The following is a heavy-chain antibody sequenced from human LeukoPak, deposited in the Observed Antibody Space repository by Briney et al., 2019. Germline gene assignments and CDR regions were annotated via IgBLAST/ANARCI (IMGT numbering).Heavy chain of an antibody. D-gene: IGHD3-16*01. J-gene: IGHJ1*01. CDR3: ARDYESGTNEYFQH. CDR1: GGTFSSYA. V-gene: IGHV1-69*13. CDR2: IIPIFGTA. Sequence: SVKVSCKASGGTFSSYAISWVRQAPGQGLEWMGGIIPIFGTANYALKFQGRVTITADESTSTAYMELSSLRSEDTAVYYCARDYESGTNEYFQHWGQGTLVTVSS.